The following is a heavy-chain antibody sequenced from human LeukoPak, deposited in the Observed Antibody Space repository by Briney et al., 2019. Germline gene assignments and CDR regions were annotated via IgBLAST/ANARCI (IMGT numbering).Heavy chain of an antibody. J-gene: IGHJ4*02. D-gene: IGHD2-2*02. CDR3: ARDGPSGIVVVPAAIEN. CDR1: GFTFDDYA. V-gene: IGHV3-43D*03. CDR2: ISWDGGST. Sequence: GGSLRLSCAASGFTFDDYAMHWVRQAPGKGLEWVSLISWDGGSTYYADSVKGRFTISRDNSKNSLYLQMNSLRAEDTAVYYCARDGPSGIVVVPAAIENWGQGTLVTVSS.